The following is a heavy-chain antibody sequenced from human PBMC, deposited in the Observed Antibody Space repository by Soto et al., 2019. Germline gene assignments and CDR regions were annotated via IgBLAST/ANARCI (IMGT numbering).Heavy chain of an antibody. D-gene: IGHD3-3*01. CDR3: ARDFGEVSTTWVGYLEF. V-gene: IGHV1-46*01. CDR1: GYNLITHY. CDR2: INPSTGDT. Sequence: SVKVSCRASGYNLITHYMHWVRQAPVQGPEWMGVINPSTGDTSYAQKFQGRVTMARDTYTSTVYMELSNLRYDDTAVYFCARDFGEVSTTWVGYLEFWGQGTPVTVSS. J-gene: IGHJ4*02.